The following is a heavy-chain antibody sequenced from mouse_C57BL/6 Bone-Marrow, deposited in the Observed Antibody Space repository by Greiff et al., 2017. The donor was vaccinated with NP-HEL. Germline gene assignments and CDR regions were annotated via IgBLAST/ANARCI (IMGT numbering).Heavy chain of an antibody. CDR1: GYSFISGYY. CDR2: ISYDGSN. D-gene: IGHD1-1*01. CDR3: AREGGYYGSPFAY. J-gene: IGHJ3*01. V-gene: IGHV3-6*01. Sequence: EVQLQESGPGLVKPSQSLSLTCSVTGYSFISGYYWNWIRQFPGNQLEWMAYISYDGSNNYNPSLKNRISITRDISKNQFFLKLTSVTAEDTATYYCAREGGYYGSPFAYWGQGTLVTVSA.